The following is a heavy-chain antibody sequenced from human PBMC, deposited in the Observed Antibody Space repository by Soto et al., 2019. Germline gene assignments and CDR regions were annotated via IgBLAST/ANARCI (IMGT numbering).Heavy chain of an antibody. CDR1: GFSLSTSGMC. CDR3: ARIRGGRDWFDP. J-gene: IGHJ5*02. D-gene: IGHD3-16*01. Sequence: SGPTLVNPTQTLTLTCTFSGFSLSTSGMCVSWNRQPPGKALEWLARIDWDDDKYYSTSLKTRLTISKDTSKNQVVLTMTNMDPVDTSTYFCARIRGGRDWFDPWGQGTLVTVS. V-gene: IGHV2-70*11. CDR2: IDWDDDK.